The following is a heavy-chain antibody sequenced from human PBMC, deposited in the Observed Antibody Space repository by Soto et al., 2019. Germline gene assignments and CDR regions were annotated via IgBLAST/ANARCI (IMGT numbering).Heavy chain of an antibody. CDR3: VAELDFGKLTLV. CDR1: GDTFKNSV. CDR2: TIPLFGKT. Sequence: QVQLVQSGVEVKKPGSSVRVSCKASGDTFKNSVISWVRQAPGQGLEWMGGTIPLFGKTDYAQKFQDRLTITTEESTATSYIEVNRLTSEDTAVYYCVAELDFGKLTLVWGQGMKDIVSS. V-gene: IGHV1-69*01. D-gene: IGHD1-1*01. J-gene: IGHJ3*01.